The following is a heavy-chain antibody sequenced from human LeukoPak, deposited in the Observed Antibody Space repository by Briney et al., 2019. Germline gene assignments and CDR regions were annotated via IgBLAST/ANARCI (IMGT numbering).Heavy chain of an antibody. CDR3: ARESGSGSYLNWFDP. Sequence: SETLSLTCTVSGGSISSGDYYWSWIRQPPGKGLERIGYIYYSGSTYYNPSLKSRVTISVDTSKNQFSLKPSSVTAADTAVYYCARESGSGSYLNWFDPWGQGTLVTVSS. CDR1: GGSISSGDYY. D-gene: IGHD3-10*01. J-gene: IGHJ5*02. CDR2: IYYSGST. V-gene: IGHV4-30-4*08.